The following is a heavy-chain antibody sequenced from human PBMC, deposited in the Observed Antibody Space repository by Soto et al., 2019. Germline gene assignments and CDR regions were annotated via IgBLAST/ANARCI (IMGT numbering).Heavy chain of an antibody. D-gene: IGHD2-2*01. V-gene: IGHV1-69*02. CDR1: GGTFSSYT. CDR2: IIPILGIA. CDR3: ARAVLGYCSSTSCPPNWFDP. J-gene: IGHJ5*02. Sequence: SVKVSCKASGGTFSSYTISWVRQAPGQGLEWMGRIIPILGIANYAQKFQGRVTITADKSTSTAYMELSSLRSEDTAVYYCARAVLGYCSSTSCPPNWFDPWGQGTLVTVSS.